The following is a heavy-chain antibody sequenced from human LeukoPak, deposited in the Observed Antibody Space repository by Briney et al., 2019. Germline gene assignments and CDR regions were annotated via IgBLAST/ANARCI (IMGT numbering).Heavy chain of an antibody. CDR3: ARRKDSSGYFGRMGWFDP. CDR1: GGSFSGYY. V-gene: IGHV4-34*01. D-gene: IGHD3-22*01. J-gene: IGHJ5*02. CDR2: IKHSGRT. Sequence: SETLSLTCAVYGGSFSGYYGRWIRQSPDKGLEGIGEIKHSGRTNYNRSLKSRVTIPIHTSKNQFSLKLSSVTAADTAVYYCARRKDSSGYFGRMGWFDPWRQGPLVPVSS.